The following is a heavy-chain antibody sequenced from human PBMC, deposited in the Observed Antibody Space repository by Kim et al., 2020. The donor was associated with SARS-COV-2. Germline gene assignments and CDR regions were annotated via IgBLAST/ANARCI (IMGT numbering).Heavy chain of an antibody. D-gene: IGHD2-2*01. CDR1: GIPFSNAW. Sequence: GGSLRLSCEVSGIPFSNAWFNWVRQVPGKGLEWVGRIKSKSDGGTADLAAPVKGRFAISRDDSKNTSYLLMTSLRTDDSAVYYCTTVSMRWGQGPLVTV. CDR3: TTVSMR. V-gene: IGHV3-15*07. J-gene: IGHJ4*01. CDR2: IKSKSDGGTA.